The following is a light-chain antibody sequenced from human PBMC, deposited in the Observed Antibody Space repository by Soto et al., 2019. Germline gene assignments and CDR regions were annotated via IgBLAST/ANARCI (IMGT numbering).Light chain of an antibody. CDR1: QDVGRW. V-gene: IGKV1D-16*01. CDR2: AAS. CDR3: QQLNSYPWT. Sequence: DIQMTQSPSSLSASVGDTVTITCLSSQDVGRWLSWYQQKPGKAPKILIYAASTLQSGVPSRFSGSGSGTDFTLTISTLQPEDFATYYCQQLNSYPWTFGQGTKVDIK. J-gene: IGKJ1*01.